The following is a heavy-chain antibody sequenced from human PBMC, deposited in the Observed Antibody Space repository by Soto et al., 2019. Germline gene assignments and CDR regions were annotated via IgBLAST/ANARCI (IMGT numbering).Heavy chain of an antibody. V-gene: IGHV4-39*01. Sequence: SETLSLTCTVSGGSISSSSYYWGWIRQPPGKGLGWIGSIYYSGSTYYNPSLKSRVTISVDTSTNQFSLKLSSVTAADTAVYYCARPLGRIAAADYWGQGTLVTVSS. CDR1: GGSISSSSYY. J-gene: IGHJ4*02. CDR2: IYYSGST. CDR3: ARPLGRIAAADY. D-gene: IGHD6-13*01.